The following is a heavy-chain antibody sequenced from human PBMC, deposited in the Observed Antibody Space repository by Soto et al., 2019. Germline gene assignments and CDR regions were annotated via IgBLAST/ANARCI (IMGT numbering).Heavy chain of an antibody. CDR2: IYDSGSS. CDR1: GVSFSTYY. Sequence: QVQLQESGPGLVKPSETLSLTCTVSGVSFSTYYWSWIRQAPGKGLEWIGYIYDSGSSNYNPSLKSRVTMSVDTSKNQLSLKLSSVTAADTAVYYCARDQGGPFDYWGQGTLVTVSS. D-gene: IGHD2-15*01. CDR3: ARDQGGPFDY. J-gene: IGHJ4*02. V-gene: IGHV4-59*01.